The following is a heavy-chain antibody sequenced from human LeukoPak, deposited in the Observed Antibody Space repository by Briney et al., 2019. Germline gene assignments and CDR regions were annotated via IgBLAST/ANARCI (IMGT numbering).Heavy chain of an antibody. D-gene: IGHD6-19*01. J-gene: IGHJ6*03. CDR3: ARGRREWLVRYYYYMDV. CDR2: INPNSGGT. CDR1: GYTFTGYY. V-gene: IGHV1-2*02. Sequence: ASVKVSCKASGYTFTGYYMHWVRQAPGQGLEWMGWINPNSGGTNYAQKFQGRVTMTRNTSISTAYMELSSLRSEDTAVYYCARGRREWLVRYYYYMDVWGKGTTVTISS.